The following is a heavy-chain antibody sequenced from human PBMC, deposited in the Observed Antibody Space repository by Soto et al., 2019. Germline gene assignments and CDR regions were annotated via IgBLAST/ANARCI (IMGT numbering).Heavy chain of an antibody. CDR2: IFYDVTT. Sequence: SETLSLTCTVSGGSFSNHYWSWVRQPPGRGLEWIGNIFYDVTTNYNPSLRSPVTISIDTSKSQISLRLSSVTAADTAVYYCARDRSDLAPYFYAMDVWGQGTQVTVSS. CDR3: ARDRSDLAPYFYAMDV. V-gene: IGHV4-59*11. CDR1: GGSFSNHY. J-gene: IGHJ6*02. D-gene: IGHD3-16*01.